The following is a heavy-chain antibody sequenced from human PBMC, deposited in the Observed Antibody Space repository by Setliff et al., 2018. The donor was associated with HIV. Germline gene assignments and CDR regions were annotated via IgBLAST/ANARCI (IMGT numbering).Heavy chain of an antibody. V-gene: IGHV4-59*11. CDR2: THYSGSS. J-gene: IGHJ3*02. CDR3: AREVDVVTTSDAFDI. Sequence: SETLSLTCAISGGFISNHYWNWIRQPPGKGLEWIGSTHYSGSSYYNPSLKSRTTISLDTSMNQFSLKLTSVTAADTAVYYCAREVDVVTTSDAFDIWGQGTMVT. D-gene: IGHD2-21*02. CDR1: GGFISNHY.